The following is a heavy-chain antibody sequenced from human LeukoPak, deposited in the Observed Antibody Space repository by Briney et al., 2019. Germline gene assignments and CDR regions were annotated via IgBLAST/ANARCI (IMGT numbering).Heavy chain of an antibody. D-gene: IGHD2-21*02. Sequence: ASVKVSCKASGYTFTGYFIHWVRQAPGQGLEWMGWINPNGGGATYAQNFQDRVTMTRDTSVSTAYMDLSSLRSDDTAVYYCARGFVYRGRDCYHSERAFDIWGQGTMVTVSS. CDR2: INPNGGGA. J-gene: IGHJ3*02. CDR3: ARGFVYRGRDCYHSERAFDI. V-gene: IGHV1-2*02. CDR1: GYTFTGYF.